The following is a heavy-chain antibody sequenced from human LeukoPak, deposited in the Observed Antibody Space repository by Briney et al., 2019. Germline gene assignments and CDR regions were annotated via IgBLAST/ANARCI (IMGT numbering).Heavy chain of an antibody. V-gene: IGHV3-21*01. CDR1: GFTFSSYS. Sequence: PGGSLRLSCAASGFTFSSYSMNWVRQAPGKGLEWVSSISSSSSYIYYADSVKGRFTISRDHAKSSLYLQINSLRAEDTAVYYCARDYDSSGWYIYWGQGTLVTVSS. CDR3: ARDYDSSGWYIY. D-gene: IGHD6-19*01. CDR2: ISSSSSYI. J-gene: IGHJ4*02.